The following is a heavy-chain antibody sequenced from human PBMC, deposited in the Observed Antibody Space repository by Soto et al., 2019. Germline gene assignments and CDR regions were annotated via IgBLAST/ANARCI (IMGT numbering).Heavy chain of an antibody. CDR3: ARGISVIVAVKRDEPAKYYFDS. CDR2: INHSGST. Sequence: SETLSLTCAVYGGSFSGYFWSWIRQSPGKGLEWIGEINHSGSTNNNPSLKSRVTILVDTSKNQFSLKLRSVTAADTAVYYCARGISVIVAVKRDEPAKYYFDSWGQGTLVTVST. CDR1: GGSFSGYF. D-gene: IGHD3-22*01. J-gene: IGHJ4*02. V-gene: IGHV4-34*01.